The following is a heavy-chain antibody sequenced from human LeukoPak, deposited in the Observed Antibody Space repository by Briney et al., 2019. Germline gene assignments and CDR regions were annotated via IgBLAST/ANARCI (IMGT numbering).Heavy chain of an antibody. J-gene: IGHJ3*02. CDR1: GYSFTSYW. Sequence: GESLQISCKGSGYSFTSYWIGWGRRLPGKGWEGLGIIYPGDSDTRYSPSFQGQVTISADKSISTAYLQWSSLKASDTAMYYCARRARPMIVVVNDAFDIWGQGTMVTVSS. CDR3: ARRARPMIVVVNDAFDI. CDR2: IYPGDSDT. V-gene: IGHV5-51*01. D-gene: IGHD3-22*01.